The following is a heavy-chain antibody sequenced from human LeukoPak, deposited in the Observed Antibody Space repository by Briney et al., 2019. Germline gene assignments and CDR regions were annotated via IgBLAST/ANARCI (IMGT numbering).Heavy chain of an antibody. V-gene: IGHV4-39*01. CDR3: AKQLKTVLGYYYYGMDV. J-gene: IGHJ6*02. CDR2: IYYSGST. CDR1: GGSISSSSYY. D-gene: IGHD1-1*01. Sequence: SGTLSLTCTVSGGSISSSSYYWGWIRQPPGKGLEWIGSIYYSGSTYYNPSLKSRVTISVDTSKNQFSLKLSSVTAADTAVYYCAKQLKTVLGYYYYGMDVWGQGTTVTVSS.